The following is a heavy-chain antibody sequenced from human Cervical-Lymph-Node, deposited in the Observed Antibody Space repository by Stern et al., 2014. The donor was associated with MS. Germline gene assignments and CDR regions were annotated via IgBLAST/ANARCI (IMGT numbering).Heavy chain of an antibody. V-gene: IGHV3-7*01. D-gene: IGHD2-21*02. Sequence: EVQLLQSGGGLARLGGPRRPSGAALGLTFGGNWRGWVAQAPGRGLGGEAKKKQDGNEKYYVDSVKGRFTISRDNAKNSLFLQMNGLRAEDTAVYYCARNRYCSGDCYHFDYWGQGTLVTVSS. J-gene: IGHJ4*02. CDR1: GLTFGGNW. CDR3: ARNRYCSGDCYHFDY. CDR2: KKQDGNEK.